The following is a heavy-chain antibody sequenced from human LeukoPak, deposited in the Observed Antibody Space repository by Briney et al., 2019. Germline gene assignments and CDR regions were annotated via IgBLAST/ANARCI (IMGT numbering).Heavy chain of an antibody. CDR2: MNPNSGNT. CDR3: ARGEAAAGLYYYYGMDV. Sequence: GASVKVSCMASGYTFTSYDINWVRQAAGQGREWMGGMNPNSGNTGYAQKFQGRVTMTRNTSISTAYMELSSLRSEDTAVYYCARGEAAAGLYYYYGMDVWGQGTTVTVSS. D-gene: IGHD6-13*01. CDR1: GYTFTSYD. V-gene: IGHV1-8*01. J-gene: IGHJ6*02.